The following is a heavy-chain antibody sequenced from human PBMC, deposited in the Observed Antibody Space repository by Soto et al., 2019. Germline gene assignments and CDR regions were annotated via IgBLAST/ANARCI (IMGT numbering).Heavy chain of an antibody. D-gene: IGHD6-13*01. V-gene: IGHV1-2*04. CDR1: GYTFTGYY. J-gene: IGHJ3*02. CDR3: ARDLCGSSWYDDAFDS. CDR2: INPNSGGT. Sequence: GASVKVSCKASGYTFTGYYMHWVRQAPGQGLEWMGWINPNSGGTNYAQKFQGWVTMTRDTSISTAYMELSRLRSDDTAVYYCARDLCGSSWYDDAFDSWGQGTLVTVS.